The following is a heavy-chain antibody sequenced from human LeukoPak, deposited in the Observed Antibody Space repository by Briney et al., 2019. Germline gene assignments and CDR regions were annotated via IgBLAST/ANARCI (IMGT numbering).Heavy chain of an antibody. CDR1: GFTFSGSA. Sequence: PGGSLRLSCAASGFTFSGSAMHWVRQASGKGLEWVGRIRSKANSYATAYAASVKGRFTTSRDDSKNTAYLQMNSLKTEDTAVYYCTRPEEGADYWGQGTLVTVSS. V-gene: IGHV3-73*01. D-gene: IGHD3-16*01. CDR2: IRSKANSYAT. J-gene: IGHJ4*02. CDR3: TRPEEGADY.